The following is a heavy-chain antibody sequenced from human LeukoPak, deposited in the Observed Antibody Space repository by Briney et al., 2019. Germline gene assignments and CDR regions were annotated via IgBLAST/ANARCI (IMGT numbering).Heavy chain of an antibody. Sequence: SETLSLTCTVSGGSISSYYWSWIRQPPGKRLEWIGYIYYSGSTNYNPSLKSRVTISVDTSKNQFSLKLSSVTAADTAVYYCARGGGSSGWFDPWGQGTLVTVSS. J-gene: IGHJ5*02. CDR1: GGSISSYY. D-gene: IGHD6-19*01. CDR3: ARGGGSSGWFDP. CDR2: IYYSGST. V-gene: IGHV4-59*01.